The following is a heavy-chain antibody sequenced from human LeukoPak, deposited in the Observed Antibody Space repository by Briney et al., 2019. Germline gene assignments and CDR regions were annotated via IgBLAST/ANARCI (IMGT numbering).Heavy chain of an antibody. V-gene: IGHV4-59*12. Sequence: PSETLSLTCTVSGGSISSYYWSWIRQPPGKGLEWIGYIYYSGSTNYNPSLKSRVTISVDTSKNQFSLKLSSVTAADTAVYYCARRPVTTFDYWGQGTLVTVSS. J-gene: IGHJ4*02. D-gene: IGHD4-17*01. CDR3: ARRPVTTFDY. CDR1: GGSISSYY. CDR2: IYYSGST.